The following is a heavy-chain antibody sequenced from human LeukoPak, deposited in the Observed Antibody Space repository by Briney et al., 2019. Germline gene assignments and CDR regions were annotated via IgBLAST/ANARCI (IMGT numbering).Heavy chain of an antibody. Sequence: GASVKVSCKASGYIFNDYYMHWVRQAPGQGLEWMGWINPNSGGTNYAQKFQGRVTMTRDTSISTAYMELSRLRSDDTAVYYCARARRITMIVVANNWFDPWGQGTLVTVSS. J-gene: IGHJ5*02. D-gene: IGHD3-22*01. CDR2: INPNSGGT. V-gene: IGHV1-2*02. CDR1: GYIFNDYY. CDR3: ARARRITMIVVANNWFDP.